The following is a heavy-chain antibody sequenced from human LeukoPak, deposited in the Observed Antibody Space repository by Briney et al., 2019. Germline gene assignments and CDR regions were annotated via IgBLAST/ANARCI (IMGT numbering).Heavy chain of an antibody. D-gene: IGHD6-13*01. Sequence: QAGRSLRLSCAASGFTFDDFAMHWVRQAPGKGLDWVSGISWNSDTIAYADSVKGRFTISRDNAKNSLYLQMNSLRPEDTALYYCVKQTTAGLYYYYGMDVWGQGTTVTVSS. CDR2: ISWNSDTI. J-gene: IGHJ6*02. CDR3: VKQTTAGLYYYYGMDV. V-gene: IGHV3-9*01. CDR1: GFTFDDFA.